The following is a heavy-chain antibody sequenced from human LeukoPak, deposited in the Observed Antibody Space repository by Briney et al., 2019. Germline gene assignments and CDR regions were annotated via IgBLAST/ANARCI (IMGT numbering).Heavy chain of an antibody. CDR2: ISGSGGST. Sequence: GSLRLSCAASGFTFSSYAMSWVRQAPGKGLEWVSAISGSGGSTYYADSVKGRFTISRDNSKNSLYLQMNSLRAEDTALYYCAKGVGYSGSYYVSGAFDIWGQGTMVTVSS. V-gene: IGHV3-23*01. CDR1: GFTFSSYA. CDR3: AKGVGYSGSYYVSGAFDI. D-gene: IGHD1-26*01. J-gene: IGHJ3*02.